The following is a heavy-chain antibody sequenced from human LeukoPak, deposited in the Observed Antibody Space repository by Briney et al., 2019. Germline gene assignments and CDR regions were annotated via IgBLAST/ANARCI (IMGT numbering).Heavy chain of an antibody. CDR1: GFTSSDYY. J-gene: IGHJ4*02. CDR2: ISSDNTYT. V-gene: IGHV3-11*06. Sequence: GGSLRLSCAVSGFTSSDYYMSWVRQAPGKGMECVSYISSDNTYTNYADSVRGRFTISRDNAKNSLYLQMNSLRAEDTAVYYCVRGGPYGDYDAYWGQGTLVTVSS. CDR3: VRGGPYGDYDAY. D-gene: IGHD4-17*01.